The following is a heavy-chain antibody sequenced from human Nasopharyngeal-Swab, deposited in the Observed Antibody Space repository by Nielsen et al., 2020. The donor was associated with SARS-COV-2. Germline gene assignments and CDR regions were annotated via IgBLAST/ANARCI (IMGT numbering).Heavy chain of an antibody. CDR2: ISYDGSNK. J-gene: IGHJ4*02. CDR1: GFTFSSYA. CDR3: ARDRDLTYYYDSSGYIDY. Sequence: GESLKISCAASGFTFSSYAMHWVRQAPGKGLEWVAVISYDGSNKYYADSVKGRFTISRDNSKNTLYLQMNSLTVDDTAVYYCARDRDLTYYYDSSGYIDYWGQGTLVTVSS. D-gene: IGHD3-22*01. V-gene: IGHV3-30*04.